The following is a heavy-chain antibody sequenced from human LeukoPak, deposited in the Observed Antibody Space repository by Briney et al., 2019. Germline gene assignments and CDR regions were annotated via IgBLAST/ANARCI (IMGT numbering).Heavy chain of an antibody. CDR1: GFTVSSNY. D-gene: IGHD3-9*01. CDR3: ASDTYYDILTGYYGMDV. CDR2: IYSGGST. J-gene: IGHJ6*02. V-gene: IGHV3-66*01. Sequence: PGGSLRLSCAASGFTVSSNYMSWVRQAPGKGLEWVSVIYSGGSTYYADSVKGRFTISGDNSKNTLYLQMNSLRAEDTAVYYCASDTYYDILTGYYGMDVWGQGTTVTVSS.